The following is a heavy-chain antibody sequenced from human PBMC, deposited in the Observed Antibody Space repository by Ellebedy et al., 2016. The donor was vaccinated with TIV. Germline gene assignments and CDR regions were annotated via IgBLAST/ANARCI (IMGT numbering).Heavy chain of an antibody. Sequence: MPSETLSLTCAAYGGSFSGYYWSWIRQSPGKGLEWIGEINRRGGTSSNPSLKSRVTISQDKSKSQFSLTLSSVTAADTAVYYCARGVMVTASNNWFDPWGQGTRVTVTS. J-gene: IGHJ5*02. CDR3: ARGVMVTASNNWFDP. V-gene: IGHV4-34*01. CDR1: GGSFSGYY. D-gene: IGHD2-21*02. CDR2: INRRGGT.